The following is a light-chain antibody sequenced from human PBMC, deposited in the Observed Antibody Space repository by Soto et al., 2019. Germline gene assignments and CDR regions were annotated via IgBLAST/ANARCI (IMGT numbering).Light chain of an antibody. CDR3: QQYDNSFT. J-gene: IGKJ4*01. CDR1: QSVSSPY. Sequence: EIVLKQSPGTLSLSPGERATVSCRASQSVSSPYLAWYQHKPGQAPRLLISGASNRAAGIPDRFSGSGSGTDFTLTISRLEPEDFAVYYCQQYDNSFTFAGGTKVDIK. V-gene: IGKV3-20*01. CDR2: GAS.